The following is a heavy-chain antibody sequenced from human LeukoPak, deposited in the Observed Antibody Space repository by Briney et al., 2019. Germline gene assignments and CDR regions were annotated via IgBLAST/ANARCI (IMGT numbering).Heavy chain of an antibody. V-gene: IGHV3-33*01. Sequence: GGSLRLSCAASGFTFSSYGMHWVRQAPGKGLEWVAVIWYDGSNKYYADSVKGRFTISRDNSKNTLYLRMNSLRAEDTAVYYCAREYYDYVWGSYRPYYFDYWGQGTLVTVSS. CDR1: GFTFSSYG. D-gene: IGHD3-16*02. CDR2: IWYDGSNK. CDR3: AREYYDYVWGSYRPYYFDY. J-gene: IGHJ4*02.